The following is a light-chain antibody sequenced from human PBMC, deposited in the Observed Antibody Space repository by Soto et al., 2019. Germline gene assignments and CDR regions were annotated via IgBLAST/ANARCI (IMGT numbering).Light chain of an antibody. CDR3: QSYDNSLGFG. J-gene: IGLJ1*01. V-gene: IGLV1-40*01. CDR1: SSNIGSDHD. CDR2: GNI. Sequence: QSVLTQPPSVSGAPGQRVTFSCIGSSSNIGSDHDVHWYQQLPGTAPKLLIYGNINRPSGVPDRFSGSKSGASAALAITGLQAEDEALYFCQSYDNSLGFGFGTGTKLTVL.